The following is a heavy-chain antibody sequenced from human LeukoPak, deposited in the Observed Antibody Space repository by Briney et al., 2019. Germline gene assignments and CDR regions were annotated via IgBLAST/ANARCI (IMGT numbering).Heavy chain of an antibody. D-gene: IGHD1-26*01. J-gene: IGHJ4*02. CDR3: AKDVSGSYGPDDY. CDR2: ISGSGGST. Sequence: PGGSLRLSCAASGFTFSSYAMSWVRQAPGKGLEWVSVISGSGGSTYYADSVKGRFTISRDNSKNTLYLQMNSLRAEDTAVYYCAKDVSGSYGPDDYWGQGTLVTVSS. CDR1: GFTFSSYA. V-gene: IGHV3-23*01.